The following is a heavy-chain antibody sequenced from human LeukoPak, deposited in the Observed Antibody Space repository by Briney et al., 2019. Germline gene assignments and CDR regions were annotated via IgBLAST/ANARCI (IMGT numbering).Heavy chain of an antibody. CDR3: ARAPAGTLDF. J-gene: IGHJ4*02. D-gene: IGHD6-13*01. CDR1: GFTVTNYH. CDR2: IKGTGDSP. V-gene: IGHV1-46*01. Sequence: ASVKVSCTASGFTVTNYHMYWVRQAPGQGLEWVGLIKGTGDSPDYAQKFQGRVTVTCDTSTNTAYLELRSLKLEDTAVYYCARAPAGTLDFWGQGTLVTVS.